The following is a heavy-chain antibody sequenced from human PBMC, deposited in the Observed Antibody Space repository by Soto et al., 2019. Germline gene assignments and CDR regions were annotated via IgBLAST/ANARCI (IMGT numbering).Heavy chain of an antibody. Sequence: GGSLRLSCAASGFTFSSYSMNWVRQAPGKGPVWVSSISSGGSYIYYADSVKGRFTISRDDAKNSLYLQMDSLRAEDTAVYYCARDPYSSSSRYFDYWGQGTLVTVSS. D-gene: IGHD6-6*01. CDR2: ISSGGSYI. J-gene: IGHJ4*02. V-gene: IGHV3-21*01. CDR1: GFTFSSYS. CDR3: ARDPYSSSSRYFDY.